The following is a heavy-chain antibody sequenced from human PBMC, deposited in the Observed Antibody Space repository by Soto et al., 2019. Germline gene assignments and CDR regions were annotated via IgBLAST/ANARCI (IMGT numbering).Heavy chain of an antibody. CDR2: VFYNGKT. D-gene: IGHD1-1*01. V-gene: IGHV4-39*01. CDR3: ARHPINDDNYPAEVNF. Sequence: QLRLLESGPGVVKPAETLSLTCTVSGGSISTTFYYWGWIRQSPGKGLEWIGTVFYNGKTFYSPSLPIRISISVDTSENQFSLRLTSVTAADTAVYYCARHPINDDNYPAEVNFWGQGTLVTVSS. J-gene: IGHJ1*01. CDR1: GGSISTTFYY.